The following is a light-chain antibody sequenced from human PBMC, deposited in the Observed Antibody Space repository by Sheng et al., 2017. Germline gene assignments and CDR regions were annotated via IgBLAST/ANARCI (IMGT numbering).Light chain of an antibody. CDR3: QQYYSYPMS. CDR2: GAS. CDR1: QSVTSSY. Sequence: EIVLTQSPGTLSLSPGERATLSCRASQSVTSSYLAWYQQKPGQPPRLLIYGASSRATGIPDRFSGSGSVTDFTLTISRLEPEDFATYYCQQYYSYPMSFGPGTKVDIK. J-gene: IGKJ3*01. V-gene: IGKV3-20*01.